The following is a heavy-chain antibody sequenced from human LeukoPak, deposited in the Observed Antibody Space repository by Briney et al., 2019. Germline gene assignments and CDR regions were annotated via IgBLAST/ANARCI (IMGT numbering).Heavy chain of an antibody. CDR3: ARDFGSSSCPGY. CDR2: INHSGST. V-gene: IGHV4-34*01. D-gene: IGHD2-2*01. J-gene: IGHJ4*02. Sequence: SETLSLTCAVYGGSFSGYYWSWIRQPPGKGLEWIGEINHSGSTNYNPSLKSRVTISVDKSKNQFSLKLSSVTAADTAVYYCARDFGSSSCPGYWGQGNLVTVSS. CDR1: GGSFSGYY.